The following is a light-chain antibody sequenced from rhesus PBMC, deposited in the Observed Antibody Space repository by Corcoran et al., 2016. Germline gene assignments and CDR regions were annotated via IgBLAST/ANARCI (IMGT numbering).Light chain of an antibody. J-gene: IGKJ3*01. Sequence: DIQMTQSPSSLSASVGDTVTITCRASQGISSWLAWYQTNPGKAPKLLIYKASSLQRGVPSRLSGSGIGTDFTHTSSSLQSEDIATYYCQRFSSRFTFGPGTKLDIK. CDR2: KAS. V-gene: IGKV1-22*01. CDR3: QRFSSRFT. CDR1: QGISSW.